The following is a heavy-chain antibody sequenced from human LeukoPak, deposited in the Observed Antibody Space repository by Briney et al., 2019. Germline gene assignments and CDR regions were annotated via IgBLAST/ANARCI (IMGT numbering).Heavy chain of an antibody. CDR1: GFTFSGYW. CDR2: IKQDGSEK. J-gene: IGHJ4*02. D-gene: IGHD6-19*01. Sequence: SGGSLRLSCAASGFTFSGYWMSWVRQAPGKGLEWVANIKQDGSEKYYVDSVKGRFTISRDNAKNSLYLQMNSVRVEDTAVYYCARDVPVAGLDYWGQGTLVTDSS. CDR3: ARDVPVAGLDY. V-gene: IGHV3-7*03.